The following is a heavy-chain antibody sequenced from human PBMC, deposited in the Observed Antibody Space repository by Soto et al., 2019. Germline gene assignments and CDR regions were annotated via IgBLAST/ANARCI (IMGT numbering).Heavy chain of an antibody. V-gene: IGHV1-69*13. Sequence: SVKVSCKASGGTFSSYAIIWVRQAPGQGLEWMGGIIPIFGTANYAQKFQGRVTITADESTSTAYMELSSLRSEDTAVYYCARVRRYYDFWSGYYEGGDYYYGMDVWGQGTTVTVSS. J-gene: IGHJ6*02. CDR1: GGTFSSYA. CDR3: ARVRRYYDFWSGYYEGGDYYYGMDV. D-gene: IGHD3-3*01. CDR2: IIPIFGTA.